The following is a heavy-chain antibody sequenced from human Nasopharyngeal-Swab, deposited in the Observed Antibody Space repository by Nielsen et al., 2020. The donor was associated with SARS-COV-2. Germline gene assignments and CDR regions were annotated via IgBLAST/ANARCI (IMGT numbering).Heavy chain of an antibody. V-gene: IGHV3-7*03. J-gene: IGHJ6*02. CDR1: GFTFSSYS. CDR2: IKPDGSEK. Sequence: GESLKISCAASGFTFSSYSMSWVRQAPGKGLEWVANIKPDGSEKYYVDSVKGRFTISRDNARNSLFLQMDSLRVEDTAVYYCARVSELSRSYYYYGMDVWGQGTTVTVSS. CDR3: ARVSELSRSYYYYGMDV. D-gene: IGHD1-26*01.